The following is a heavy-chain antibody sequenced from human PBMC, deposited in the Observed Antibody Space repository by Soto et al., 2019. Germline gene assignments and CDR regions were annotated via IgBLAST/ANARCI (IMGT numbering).Heavy chain of an antibody. CDR2: ISYDGGNK. Sequence: GGSLRRSWAASGFTFSSYAMHWVRQAPGKGLEWVAVISYDGGNKYYADSVKGRFTISRDNSKHTLYLQMNSLRAKDTAVYYCARYLRGYSYGYFDYWGQGTLVTVSS. CDR1: GFTFSSYA. D-gene: IGHD5-18*01. J-gene: IGHJ4*02. V-gene: IGHV3-30-3*01. CDR3: ARYLRGYSYGYFDY.